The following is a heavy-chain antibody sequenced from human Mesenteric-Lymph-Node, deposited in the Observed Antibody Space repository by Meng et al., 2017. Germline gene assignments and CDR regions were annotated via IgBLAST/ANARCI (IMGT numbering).Heavy chain of an antibody. D-gene: IGHD6-19*01. CDR2: IYSGGTT. V-gene: IGHV3-66*02. Sequence: GESLKISCAASGFTVSSNYMSWVRQAPGKGLEWVSIIYSGGTTYYADSAKGRFTISRDDSKTTLSLQMNSLRPEDTAVYYCARDPPGVYSSGDWGQGTLVTVSS. CDR1: GFTVSSNY. J-gene: IGHJ4*02. CDR3: ARDPPGVYSSGD.